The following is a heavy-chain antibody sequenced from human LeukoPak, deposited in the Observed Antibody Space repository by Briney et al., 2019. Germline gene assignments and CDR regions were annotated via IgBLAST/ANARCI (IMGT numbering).Heavy chain of an antibody. D-gene: IGHD3-16*01. V-gene: IGHV3-43*02. CDR1: GFTFDDYA. CDR2: ISGDGSST. Sequence: GGSLRLSCVGCGFTFDDYAMHWVRQVPGKSLEWVSLISGDGSSTYYADSVKGRFTISRDNSKNSLSLQVNSLRTEDTALYYCAKDMGPLGTIWLDYWGQGTLVTVSS. J-gene: IGHJ4*02. CDR3: AKDMGPLGTIWLDY.